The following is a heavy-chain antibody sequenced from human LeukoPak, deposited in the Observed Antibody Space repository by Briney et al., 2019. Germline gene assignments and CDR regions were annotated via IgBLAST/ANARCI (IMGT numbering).Heavy chain of an antibody. CDR2: LYYSGTT. J-gene: IGHJ4*02. Sequence: SETLSLTCTVSGGSINYGGWIRQPPGKGLEWIGSLYYSGTTHYNPSLKSRVTISVDTSKNQFSLKLSSVTAADTAVYYCARRVGATEYYFDYWGQGTLVTVSS. CDR3: ARRVGATEYYFDY. CDR1: GGSINY. V-gene: IGHV4-39*01. D-gene: IGHD1-26*01.